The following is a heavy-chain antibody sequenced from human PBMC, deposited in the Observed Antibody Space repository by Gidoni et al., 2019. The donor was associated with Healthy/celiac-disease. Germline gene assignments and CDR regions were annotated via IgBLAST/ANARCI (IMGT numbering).Heavy chain of an antibody. CDR2: IYPGDSDT. J-gene: IGHJ1*01. CDR3: ASADYCSGGSCYIFQH. Sequence: EVQLVQSGAEVKKPGESLKISCKGSGYSFTSYWIGWVRQMPGKGLEWMGIIYPGDSDTRYSPSFQGQVTISADKSISTAYLQWSSLKASDTAMYYCASADYCSGGSCYIFQHWGQGTLVTVSS. D-gene: IGHD2-15*01. CDR1: GYSFTSYW. V-gene: IGHV5-51*01.